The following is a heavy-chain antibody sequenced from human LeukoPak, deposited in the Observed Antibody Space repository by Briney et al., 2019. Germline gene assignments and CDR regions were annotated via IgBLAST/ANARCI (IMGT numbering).Heavy chain of an antibody. CDR1: GGTFSSYA. J-gene: IGHJ4*02. CDR2: IIPILGIA. CDR3: ARTDGGYSGY. D-gene: IGHD3-22*01. Sequence: GASVKVSCKASGGTFSSYAISWVRQAPGQGLEWMGRIIPILGIANYAQKFQGRVTMTRNTSISTAYMELSSLRSEDTAVYYCARTDGGYSGYWGQGTLVTVSS. V-gene: IGHV1-69*04.